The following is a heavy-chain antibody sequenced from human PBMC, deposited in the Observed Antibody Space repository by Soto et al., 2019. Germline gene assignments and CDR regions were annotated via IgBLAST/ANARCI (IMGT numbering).Heavy chain of an antibody. CDR3: ARDLRPLVLMVSPFDY. CDR1: GFTFSSYA. V-gene: IGHV3-30-3*01. J-gene: IGHJ4*02. D-gene: IGHD2-8*01. CDR2: ISYDGSNK. Sequence: GGSLRLSCAASGFTFSSYAMHRVRQAPGKGLEWVAVISYDGSNKYYADSVKGRFTISRDNSKNTLYLQMNSLRAEDTAVYYCARDLRPLVLMVSPFDYWGQGTLVTVSS.